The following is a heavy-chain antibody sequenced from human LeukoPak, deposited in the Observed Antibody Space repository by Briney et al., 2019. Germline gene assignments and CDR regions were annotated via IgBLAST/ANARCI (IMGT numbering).Heavy chain of an antibody. CDR1: GFTFSAYW. CDR2: LNTDGRDT. Sequence: RGSLRLSCAASGFTFSAYWMHWVRQAPGKGLVWVSRLNTDGRDTRYADSVQGRFTISRDNAKNTLYLQMNSLRAEDTAVYYCARSEAVAWSFDLWGRGTLVTVSS. V-gene: IGHV3-74*01. CDR3: ARSEAVAWSFDL. D-gene: IGHD6-19*01. J-gene: IGHJ2*01.